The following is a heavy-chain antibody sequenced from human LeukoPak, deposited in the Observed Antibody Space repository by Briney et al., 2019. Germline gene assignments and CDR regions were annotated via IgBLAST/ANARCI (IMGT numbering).Heavy chain of an antibody. V-gene: IGHV3-66*01. D-gene: IGHD1-1*01. CDR1: GFTFSSYG. Sequence: GGSLRLSCAVSGFTFSSYGMHWVRQAPGKGLEWVSVIYSGGSTYYADSVKGRFTISRDNSKNTLYLQMNSLRAEDTAVYYCARDQLDYYYYYGMDVWGQGTTVTVSS. CDR3: ARDQLDYYYYYGMDV. CDR2: IYSGGST. J-gene: IGHJ6*02.